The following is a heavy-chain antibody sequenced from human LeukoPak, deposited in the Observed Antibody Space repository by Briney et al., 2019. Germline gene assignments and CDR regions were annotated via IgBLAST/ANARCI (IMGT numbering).Heavy chain of an antibody. D-gene: IGHD3-10*01. CDR2: IWYDGSNK. Sequence: PGWSLRLSCAASGFTFRSYGMHWVRQAPGKGLEWVAVIWYDGSNKYYADSVKGRFIISRDNSKNTLYLQVNSLRAEDTAVYYCARDPYGSGSTSFDIWGQGTMVTVSS. J-gene: IGHJ3*02. CDR3: ARDPYGSGSTSFDI. V-gene: IGHV3-33*01. CDR1: GFTFRSYG.